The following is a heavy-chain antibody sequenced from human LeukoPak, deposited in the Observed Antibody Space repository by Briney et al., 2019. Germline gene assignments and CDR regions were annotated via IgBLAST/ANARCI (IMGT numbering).Heavy chain of an antibody. CDR1: GDSLSSYY. Sequence: PSETLSLTCTVPGDSLSSYYWSWIRPPAGKGLEWIGRIYPSGSTNYNPSLKSRVTLSVDTSKNQFSLKLSSVTAADTAVYYCARGPPPDFDYWGRGTLVTVSS. J-gene: IGHJ4*02. CDR3: ARGPPPDFDY. V-gene: IGHV4-4*07. CDR2: IYPSGST.